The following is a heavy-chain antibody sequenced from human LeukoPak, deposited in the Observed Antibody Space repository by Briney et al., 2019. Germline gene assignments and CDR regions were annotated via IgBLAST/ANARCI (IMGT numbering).Heavy chain of an antibody. CDR3: ARAYYYDSSGYYGY. CDR2: LTGSGGST. J-gene: IGHJ4*02. V-gene: IGHV3-23*01. D-gene: IGHD3-22*01. Sequence: GGSLRLSCAASGFTFSIYAMTWVRQAPGKGLEWVSTLTGSGGSTYYADSVKGRFTISRDDSKNTLSLQMNSLRAEDTAVYYCARAYYYDSSGYYGYWGQGTLVTVSS. CDR1: GFTFSIYA.